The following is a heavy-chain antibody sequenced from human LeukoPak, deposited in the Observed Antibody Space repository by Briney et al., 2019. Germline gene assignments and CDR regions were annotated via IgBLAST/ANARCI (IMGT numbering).Heavy chain of an antibody. V-gene: IGHV1-3*01. Sequence: GASVKVSCKASGYTFTAHAVHWVRQAPRQRLEWMGWINVANGDTGYSQKFQDRVTITRDTSASTGYMEMNSLISEDTAVYYCTSKPRGESRPFDYWGQGTLVTVSS. CDR3: TSKPRGESRPFDY. CDR2: INVANGDT. J-gene: IGHJ4*02. CDR1: GYTFTAHA. D-gene: IGHD3-16*01.